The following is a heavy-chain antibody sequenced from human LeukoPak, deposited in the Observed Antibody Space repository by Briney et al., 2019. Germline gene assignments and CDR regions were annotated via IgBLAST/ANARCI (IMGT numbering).Heavy chain of an antibody. Sequence: GGSLRLSCAASGFTLSSYAMSWVRQGPGKGLEWVSAISVSGNTYHADSVKGRFTISRDSSKNTLYLQMNSLRAGDAAVYYCAKGAYYGDWGQGTLVTISS. V-gene: IGHV3-23*01. CDR2: ISVSGNT. CDR3: AKGAYYGD. CDR1: GFTLSSYA. J-gene: IGHJ4*02. D-gene: IGHD3-3*01.